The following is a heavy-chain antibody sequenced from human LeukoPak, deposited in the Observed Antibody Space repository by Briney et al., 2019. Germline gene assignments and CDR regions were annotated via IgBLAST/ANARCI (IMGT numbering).Heavy chain of an antibody. D-gene: IGHD6-19*01. CDR1: GFTFSSYG. CDR2: ISGSGGST. J-gene: IGHJ4*02. V-gene: IGHV3-23*01. Sequence: GTLRLSCAASGFTFSSYGMSWVRQAPGKGLEWVSAISGSGGSTYYADSVKGRFTISRDNSKNTLYLQMNSLRAEDTAVYYCAKSAWPAVAGTGPLDYWGQGTLVTVSS. CDR3: AKSAWPAVAGTGPLDY.